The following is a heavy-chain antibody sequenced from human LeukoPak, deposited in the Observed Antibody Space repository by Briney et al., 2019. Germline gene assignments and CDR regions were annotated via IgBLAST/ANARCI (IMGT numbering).Heavy chain of an antibody. D-gene: IGHD1-26*01. CDR2: IHPADSDT. Sequence: GESLKISCKGSGYSFTSYWIGWVRQMPGKGLEWMGIIHPADSDTRYSPSVQGQVTISADTTAYLQWSSLKASDSAMYYCARFMGGRGFDYWGQGTLVTVSS. CDR3: ARFMGGRGFDY. CDR1: GYSFTSYW. V-gene: IGHV5-51*01. J-gene: IGHJ4*02.